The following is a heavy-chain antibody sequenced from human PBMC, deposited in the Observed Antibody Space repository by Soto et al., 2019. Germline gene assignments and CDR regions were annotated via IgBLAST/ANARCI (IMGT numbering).Heavy chain of an antibody. J-gene: IGHJ6*02. CDR3: AKPYDSSGYFLGKRRGYYYGMDV. D-gene: IGHD3-22*01. CDR2: IIPIFGTA. CDR1: GGTFSSYA. Sequence: SVKVSCKASGGTFSSYAISWVRQAPGQGLEWMGGIIPIFGTANYAQKFQGRVTITADESTSTAYMELSSLRSEDTAVYYCAKPYDSSGYFLGKRRGYYYGMDVWGQGTTVTVSS. V-gene: IGHV1-69*13.